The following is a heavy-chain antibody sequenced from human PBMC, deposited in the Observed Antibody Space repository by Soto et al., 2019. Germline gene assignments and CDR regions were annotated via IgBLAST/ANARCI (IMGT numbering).Heavy chain of an antibody. Sequence: GESLKISCKGSGYSFTSYWISWARQMPGKGLEWMGRIDPSDSYTNYSPSFQGHVTISADKSISTAYLQWSSLKASDTAMYYCARHKGGYYDSSGYYYVDYYYGMDVWGQGTTVTVSS. CDR1: GYSFTSYW. D-gene: IGHD3-22*01. J-gene: IGHJ6*02. CDR2: IDPSDSYT. V-gene: IGHV5-10-1*01. CDR3: ARHKGGYYDSSGYYYVDYYYGMDV.